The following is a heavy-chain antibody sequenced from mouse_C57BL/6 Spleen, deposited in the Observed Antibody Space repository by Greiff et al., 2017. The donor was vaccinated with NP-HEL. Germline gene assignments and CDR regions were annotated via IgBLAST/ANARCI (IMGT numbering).Heavy chain of an antibody. CDR3: ERSTVVAERAWFAY. J-gene: IGHJ3*01. D-gene: IGHD1-1*01. Sequence: VQLQQSGAELAKPGASVKLSCKASGYTFTSYWMHWVKQRPGQGLEWIGYINPSSGYTKYNQKFKDKATLTADKSSSTAYMQLSSLTSEDSAVYYCERSTVVAERAWFAYWGQGTLVTVSA. V-gene: IGHV1-7*01. CDR1: GYTFTSYW. CDR2: INPSSGYT.